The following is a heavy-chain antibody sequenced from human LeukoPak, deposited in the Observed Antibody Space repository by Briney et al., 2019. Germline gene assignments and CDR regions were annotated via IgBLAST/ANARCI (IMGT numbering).Heavy chain of an antibody. CDR2: INPNSGNT. D-gene: IGHD6-13*01. J-gene: IGHJ4*02. Sequence: ASVKVSCKASGYTFTGYYMHWVRQAPGQGLEWMGWINPNSGNTGYAQKFQGRVTMTRNTSISTAYMELSSLRSEDTAVYYCARGRWSAAGRDRLNYYFDYWGQGTLVTVSS. CDR1: GYTFTGYY. V-gene: IGHV1-8*02. CDR3: ARGRWSAAGRDRLNYYFDY.